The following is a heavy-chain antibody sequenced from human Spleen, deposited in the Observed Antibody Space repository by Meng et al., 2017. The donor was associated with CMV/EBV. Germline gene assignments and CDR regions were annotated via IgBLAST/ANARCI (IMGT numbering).Heavy chain of an antibody. D-gene: IGHD2-15*01. V-gene: IGHV4-34*01. CDR3: ANELNYCSGGSCGY. J-gene: IGHJ4*02. CDR1: GGSFSGYY. Sequence: SETLSLTCAVYGGSFSGYYWSWIRQPPGKGLEWIGEINHSGSTNYNPSLKSRVTISVDTSKNQFSLKLSSVTAADTAVYYCANELNYCSGGSCGYWGQGTLVTVSS. CDR2: INHSGST.